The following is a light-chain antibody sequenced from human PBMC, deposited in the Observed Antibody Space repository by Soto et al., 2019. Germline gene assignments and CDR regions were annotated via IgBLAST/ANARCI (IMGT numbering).Light chain of an antibody. V-gene: IGLV1-47*01. CDR3: AAWDDSPHVV. CDR1: SSNIGSNY. Sequence: QSALTQPPSASGTPGQRVTISCSGSSSNIGSNYVYWYQQLPGTAPKLLIYRNNQRPSGVPDRFSGSKSGTSASLAISGLRYEDEADYYCAAWDDSPHVVFGGGTKLTVL. CDR2: RNN. J-gene: IGLJ2*01.